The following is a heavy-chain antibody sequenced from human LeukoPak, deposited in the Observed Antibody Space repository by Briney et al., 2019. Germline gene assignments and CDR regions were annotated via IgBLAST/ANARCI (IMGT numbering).Heavy chain of an antibody. Sequence: GGSLRLSCAASGFTFSSYSMNWVRQAPGKGLEWVSSISSSSSYIYYADSVKGRFTISRDNAKNSLYLQMNSLRAEDTAVYYCAKDLSPIVVVPAATHFDYWGQGTLVTVSS. V-gene: IGHV3-21*04. J-gene: IGHJ4*02. CDR3: AKDLSPIVVVPAATHFDY. CDR2: ISSSSSYI. D-gene: IGHD2-2*01. CDR1: GFTFSSYS.